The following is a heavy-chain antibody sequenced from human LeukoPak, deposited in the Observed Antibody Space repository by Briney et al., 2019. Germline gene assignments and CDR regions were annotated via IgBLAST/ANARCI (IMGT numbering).Heavy chain of an antibody. CDR3: ARDLIVVVPAGHYYYYGMDV. CDR1: GFTFSTYA. V-gene: IGHV3-23*01. CDR2: ISRGGDVT. D-gene: IGHD2-2*01. Sequence: PGGSLRLSCAASGFTFSTYAMTWVRQVPGKGLEWVSLISRGGDVTYYADSVKGRFTISRDNSKNTLYLQMNSLRAEDTAVYYCARDLIVVVPAGHYYYYGMDVWGQGTTVTVSS. J-gene: IGHJ6*02.